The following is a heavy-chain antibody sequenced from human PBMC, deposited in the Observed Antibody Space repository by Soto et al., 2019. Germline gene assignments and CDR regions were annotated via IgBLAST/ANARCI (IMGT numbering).Heavy chain of an antibody. D-gene: IGHD1-1*01. CDR2: ISGNGDRT. Sequence: GGALRLSCSASGFTFSSYVMSWVRQAPGKGPEWVSAISGNGDRTYFGDSVKGRFTVSRDNSKNTLYLQMNSLRAEDTAIYYCAKEYTQLLAHFDYWGQGTLVTVSS. CDR3: AKEYTQLLAHFDY. V-gene: IGHV3-23*01. CDR1: GFTFSSYV. J-gene: IGHJ4*02.